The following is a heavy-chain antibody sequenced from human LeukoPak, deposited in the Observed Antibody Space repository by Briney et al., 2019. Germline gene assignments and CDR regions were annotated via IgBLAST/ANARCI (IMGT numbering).Heavy chain of an antibody. CDR2: IYYSGST. Sequence: SEALSLTCTVSGGSISSYYWSWIRQPPGKGLEWIGYIYYSGSTNYNPSLKSRVTISVDTSKNQFSLKLSSVTAADTAVYYCARLRNYYYGSGSTRWDYWGQGTLVTVSS. V-gene: IGHV4-59*01. CDR3: ARLRNYYYGSGSTRWDY. J-gene: IGHJ4*02. D-gene: IGHD3-10*01. CDR1: GGSISSYY.